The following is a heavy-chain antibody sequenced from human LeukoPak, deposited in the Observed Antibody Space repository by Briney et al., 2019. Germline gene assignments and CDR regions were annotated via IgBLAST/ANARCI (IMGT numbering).Heavy chain of an antibody. CDR1: GFTFSSYE. V-gene: IGHV3-48*03. CDR3: AMIPCIAAAGSY. Sequence: PGGSLRLSCAASGFTFSSYEMNWVRQAPGKGLEWVSYISSSGSTIYYADSVKGRFTISRDNAKNSLYLQMNSLRAEDTAVYYCAMIPCIAAAGSYWGQGTLVTASS. J-gene: IGHJ4*02. D-gene: IGHD6-13*01. CDR2: ISSSGSTI.